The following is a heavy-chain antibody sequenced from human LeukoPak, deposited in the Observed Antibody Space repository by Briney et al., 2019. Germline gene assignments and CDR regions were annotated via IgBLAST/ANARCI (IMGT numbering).Heavy chain of an antibody. V-gene: IGHV4-38-2*01. CDR1: GYSISSGYY. Sequence: SETLSLTCAVSGYSISSGYYWGSIRPPPGKGLESIGSIYHSGSTYYNPSLKSRVTISVDTSKNQFSLKLSSVTAADTAVYYCARVGWPQDDAFDIWGQGTMVTVSS. J-gene: IGHJ3*02. CDR2: IYHSGST. CDR3: ARVGWPQDDAFDI.